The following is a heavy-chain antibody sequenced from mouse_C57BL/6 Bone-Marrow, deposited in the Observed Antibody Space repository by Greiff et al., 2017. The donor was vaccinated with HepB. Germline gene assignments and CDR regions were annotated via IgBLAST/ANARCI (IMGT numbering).Heavy chain of an antibody. CDR2: IRLKSDNYAT. Sequence: EVKLVESGGGLVQPGGSMKLSCVASGFTFSNYWMNWVRQSPEKGLEWVAQIRLKSDNYATHYAESVKGRFTISRDDSKSSVYLQMNNLRAEDTGIYYCTSRGSSYGYFDVWGTGTTVTVSS. D-gene: IGHD1-1*01. CDR1: GFTFSNYW. J-gene: IGHJ1*03. V-gene: IGHV6-3*01. CDR3: TSRGSSYGYFDV.